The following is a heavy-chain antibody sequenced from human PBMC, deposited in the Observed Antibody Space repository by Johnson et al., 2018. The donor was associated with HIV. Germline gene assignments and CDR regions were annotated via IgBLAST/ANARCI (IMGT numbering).Heavy chain of an antibody. V-gene: IGHV3-66*01. J-gene: IGHJ3*02. D-gene: IGHD1-26*01. Sequence: VQLVESGGGVVRPGGSLRLSCAASGFTFDDYGMSWVRQAPGKGLEWVSVIYSGGSTYYADSVKGRFTTSRDNSKNTLYLPMNSLRAEDTAVYYCARDRPPGATLSDAFDIWGQGTMVTVSS. CDR1: GFTFDDYG. CDR3: ARDRPPGATLSDAFDI. CDR2: IYSGGST.